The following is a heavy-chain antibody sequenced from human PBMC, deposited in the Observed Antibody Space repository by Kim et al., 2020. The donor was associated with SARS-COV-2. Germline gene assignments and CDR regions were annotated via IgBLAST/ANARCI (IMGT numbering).Heavy chain of an antibody. CDR3: ARHGSVGGQQPHGGYYGMDV. D-gene: IGHD6-13*01. J-gene: IGHJ6*02. V-gene: IGHV4-59*08. CDR1: GGSISSYY. CDR2: IYYSGST. Sequence: SETLSLTCTVSGGSISSYYWSWIRQPPGKGLEWIGYIYYSGSTNYNPSLKSRVTISVDTSKNQFSLKLSSVTAADTAVYYCARHGSVGGQQPHGGYYGMDVWGPGTTVTVSS.